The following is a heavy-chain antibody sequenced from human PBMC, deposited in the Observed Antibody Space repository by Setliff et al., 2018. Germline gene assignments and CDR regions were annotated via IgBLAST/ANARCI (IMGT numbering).Heavy chain of an antibody. CDR1: GFTFGTYT. V-gene: IGHV3-21*01. J-gene: IGHJ4*02. Sequence: GGSLRLSCVGSGFTFGTYTMNWVRQAPGKGLEWVSSISRDSLHIYYADSLKGRFTISRDNAEDSLYLQMNSLRAEDTAVYFCARSENCYATHCSPYDYWGQGALVTVSS. CDR3: ARSENCYATHCSPYDY. D-gene: IGHD2-15*01. CDR2: ISRDSLHI.